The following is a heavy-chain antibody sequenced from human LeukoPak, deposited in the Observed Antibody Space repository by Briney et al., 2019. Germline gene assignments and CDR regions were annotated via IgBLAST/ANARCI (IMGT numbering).Heavy chain of an antibody. CDR2: INPNSGGT. V-gene: IGHV1-2*02. CDR3: ASGPTRGYSYGYARY. CDR1: GYTFTGYY. Sequence: GASVKVSCKASGYTFTGYYMHWVRQAPGQGLEWIGWINPNSGGTNYAQKFQGRVTMTRDTSISTAYMELSRLRSDDTAVYYCASGPTRGYSYGYARYWGQGTLVTVSS. D-gene: IGHD5-18*01. J-gene: IGHJ4*02.